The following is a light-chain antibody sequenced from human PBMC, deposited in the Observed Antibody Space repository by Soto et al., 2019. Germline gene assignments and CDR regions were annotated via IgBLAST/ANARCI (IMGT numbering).Light chain of an antibody. J-gene: IGLJ1*01. V-gene: IGLV2-11*01. CDR2: DVT. CDR1: SSDVGGYNY. CDR3: CSYAGYYSFLYV. Sequence: QSALTQPRSVSGSPGQSVTISCTGTSSDVGGYNYVSWYQQHPGKAPKLMIYDVTKRPSGVPDRFSGSKSGNTASLTISGLRAEDEADYYCCSYAGYYSFLYVFGTGTKLTVL.